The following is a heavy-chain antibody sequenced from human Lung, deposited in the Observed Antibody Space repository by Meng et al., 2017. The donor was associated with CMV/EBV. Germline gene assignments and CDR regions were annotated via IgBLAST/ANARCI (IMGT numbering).Heavy chain of an antibody. CDR3: ARGYLGGPVDY. D-gene: IGHD1-1*01. CDR1: KFTFDDYG. CDR2: ITRNGEST. Sequence: GSXKISXASSKFTFDDYGMSWVRQTPGKGLEWVSGITRNGESTGHADSVKGRFTISRDNIKNSLYLQMNSLRAEDTAFYYCARGYLGGPVDYWGQGTLVTVSS. V-gene: IGHV3-20*04. J-gene: IGHJ4*02.